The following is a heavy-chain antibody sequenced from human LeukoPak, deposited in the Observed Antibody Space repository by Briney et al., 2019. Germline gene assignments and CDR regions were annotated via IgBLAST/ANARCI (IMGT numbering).Heavy chain of an antibody. CDR3: AKGVWFGELSHFDY. CDR1: GFTFSAYA. V-gene: IGHV3-23*01. CDR2: ISGSGDST. Sequence: GGSLRLSCAASGFTFSAYAMSWVRQAPGKGRGWVSSISGSGDSTYSADSVKGRFTISRDNSKNTLYLQMNSLRVEDTAVYYCAKGVWFGELSHFDYWGQGSLVTVSS. D-gene: IGHD3-10*01. J-gene: IGHJ4*02.